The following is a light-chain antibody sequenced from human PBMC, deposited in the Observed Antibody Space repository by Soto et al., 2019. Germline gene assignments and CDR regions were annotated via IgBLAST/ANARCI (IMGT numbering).Light chain of an antibody. CDR2: AAS. Sequence: DVQMTQSPSSLSASVWDRVTITCRASQSISSYLNWYQQKPGKAPKLLIYAASTLQSGVPSRFSGRGSGTDFTLTISSRQHEDFATYYCQQSYRTPRTFGQGTRLEI. V-gene: IGKV1-39*01. J-gene: IGKJ5*01. CDR3: QQSYRTPRT. CDR1: QSISSY.